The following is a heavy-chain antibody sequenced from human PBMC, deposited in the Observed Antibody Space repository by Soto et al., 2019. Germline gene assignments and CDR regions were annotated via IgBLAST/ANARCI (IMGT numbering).Heavy chain of an antibody. CDR3: AKDRRAMNWDFDL. V-gene: IGHV3-9*01. J-gene: IGHJ2*01. Sequence: EVQLVESGGGLVQPGTSLRLSCAASGFTFNDFSMHWVRQAPGKGLEWVAGINWNSRSIDYADSVKGRFIISRDNAKKSIYLQLNDLRTEDTAFYYCAKDRRAMNWDFDLWGRGTLVVVSS. CDR2: INWNSRSI. CDR1: GFTFNDFS.